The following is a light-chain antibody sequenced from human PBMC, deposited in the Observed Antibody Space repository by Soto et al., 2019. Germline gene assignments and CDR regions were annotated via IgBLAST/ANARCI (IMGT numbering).Light chain of an antibody. J-gene: IGKJ5*01. Sequence: DIQMTQSPSSLSASVGDRVTITCRASQGISNNLAWYQQEPGKVPKLLIYAASTLQSWVPSRFSGSGSGTDFTLTISSLQPEDVATYYCQKYNSVPITFGHGTRLEIK. CDR3: QKYNSVPIT. V-gene: IGKV1-27*01. CDR1: QGISNN. CDR2: AAS.